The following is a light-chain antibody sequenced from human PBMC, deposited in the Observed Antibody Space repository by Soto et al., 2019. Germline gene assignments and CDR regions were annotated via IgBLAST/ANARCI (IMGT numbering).Light chain of an antibody. CDR2: GAS. CDR1: QSVSSNY. J-gene: IGKJ1*01. CDR3: QQYHNSPLT. V-gene: IGKV3-20*01. Sequence: EIVLTQSPGTLSLPPGERATLSCRASQSVSSNYLAWYQQKPGQAPRVLIYGASSRTTGIPDRFSGSGSGTDFTLTISRLEPEDFAVYYCQQYHNSPLTFGQGTKVDIK.